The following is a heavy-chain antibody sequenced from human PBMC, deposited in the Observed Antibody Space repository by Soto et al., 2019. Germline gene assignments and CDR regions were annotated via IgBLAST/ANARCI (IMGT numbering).Heavy chain of an antibody. D-gene: IGHD1-26*01. CDR1: GGSISSYY. Sequence: SETLSLTCTVSGGSISSYYWSWIRQPPGKGLEWIGYIYYSGSTNYNPSLKSRVTISVDTSKNQFSLKLSSVTAADTAVYYCARDLFPRGGSYPWGQGTLVTVSS. CDR2: IYYSGST. V-gene: IGHV4-59*01. CDR3: ARDLFPRGGSYP. J-gene: IGHJ5*02.